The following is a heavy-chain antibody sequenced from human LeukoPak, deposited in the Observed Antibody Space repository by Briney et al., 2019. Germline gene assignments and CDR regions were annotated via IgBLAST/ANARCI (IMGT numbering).Heavy chain of an antibody. V-gene: IGHV3-30*02. CDR2: IRGDGSDV. CDR3: AKDHPVMES. D-gene: IGHD3-16*01. Sequence: GGSLRLSCAASGFTFSSNGMHWVRQAPGKGLECVAFIRGDGSDVYYADSVKGRFTISRDISKNTLYLQMNSLRGEDTAVYYCAKDHPVMESWGQGTLVTVSS. CDR1: GFTFSSNG. J-gene: IGHJ4*01.